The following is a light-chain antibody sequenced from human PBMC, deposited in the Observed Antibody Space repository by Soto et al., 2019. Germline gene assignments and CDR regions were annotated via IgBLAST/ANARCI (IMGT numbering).Light chain of an antibody. CDR2: GAS. J-gene: IGKJ1*01. CDR1: QSVSSN. CDR3: QQYNNWPWT. V-gene: IGKV3-15*01. Sequence: EIVMTQSPATLSVSPGERATLSCRASQSVSSNLAWYQQKPGQAPRLLIYGASTRATGIPARFSGSGSGTEFTLNISSLKSEDFAVYYWQQYNNWPWTFGQATKVEIK.